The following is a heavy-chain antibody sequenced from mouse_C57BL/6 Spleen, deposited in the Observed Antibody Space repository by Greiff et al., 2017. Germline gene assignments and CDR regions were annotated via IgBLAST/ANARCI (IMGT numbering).Heavy chain of an antibody. D-gene: IGHD2-5*01. CDR3: ARSSNYVGDY. J-gene: IGHJ2*01. CDR1: GYTFTSYW. CDR2: IHPNSGST. V-gene: IGHV1-64*01. Sequence: QVQLQQPGAELVKPGASVKLSCKASGYTFTSYWMRWVKQRPGPGLEWIGMIHPNSGSTNYNEKFKSKATLTVDKSSSTAYMQLSSLTSEDSAVYYCARSSNYVGDYWGQGTTLTVSS.